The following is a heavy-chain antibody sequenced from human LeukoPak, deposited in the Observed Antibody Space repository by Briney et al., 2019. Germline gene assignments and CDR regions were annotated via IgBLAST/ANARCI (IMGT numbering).Heavy chain of an antibody. J-gene: IGHJ6*03. V-gene: IGHV4-59*01. Sequence: SETLSLTCTVSGASISSYYWSWIRQPPGKGLEWIGYIYYSGSTNYNPSLKSRVTISVDTSKNQFSLKLSSVTAADTAVYYCARVSRGLTDIYYMDVWGKGTTVTVSS. CDR2: IYYSGST. CDR1: GASISSYY. CDR3: ARVSRGLTDIYYMDV. D-gene: IGHD3-10*01.